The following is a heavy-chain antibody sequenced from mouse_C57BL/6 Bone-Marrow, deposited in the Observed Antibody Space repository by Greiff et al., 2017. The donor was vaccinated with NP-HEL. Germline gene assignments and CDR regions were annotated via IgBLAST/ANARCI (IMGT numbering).Heavy chain of an antibody. CDR2: IWSGGSR. D-gene: IGHD2-3*01. V-gene: IGHV2-2*01. Sequence: QVQLQQSGPGLVQPSQSLSITCTVSGFSLTSYGVHWVRQSPGKGLEWLGVIWSGGSRDYNAAFISRLSIRKDKSKSHVFFKMNSLQADDTAIYYCAREIYAGYYEGVDYFDYWGQGTTLTVSS. CDR3: AREIYAGYYEGVDYFDY. CDR1: GFSLTSYG. J-gene: IGHJ2*01.